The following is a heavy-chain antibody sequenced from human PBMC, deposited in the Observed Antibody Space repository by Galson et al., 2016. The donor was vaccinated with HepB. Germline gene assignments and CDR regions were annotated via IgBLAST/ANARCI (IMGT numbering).Heavy chain of an antibody. V-gene: IGHV3-23*01. J-gene: IGHJ5*02. D-gene: IGHD3-10*01. CDR3: AKGGFRLLDT. CDR2: VDSGGGGRT. CDR1: GFTFSSYP. Sequence: SLRFSCAATGFTFSSYPMTWVRTAPGRGLDRVSSVDSGGGGRTYYADSVKGRFIISRDNSKTALYLQMNSLRAEDTAVYYCAKGGFRLLDTWGQGTLVTVSS.